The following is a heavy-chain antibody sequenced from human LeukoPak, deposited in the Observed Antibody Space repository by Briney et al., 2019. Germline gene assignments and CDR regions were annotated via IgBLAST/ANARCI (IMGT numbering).Heavy chain of an antibody. J-gene: IGHJ1*01. V-gene: IGHV4-34*01. CDR3: GYSSAYQQH. CDR1: GGSFSDFY. D-gene: IGHD3-22*01. CDR2: INHSGST. Sequence: SETLSLTCAVYGGSFSDFYGSWIRQPPGKGLGWIGEINHSGSTDYNPSLKSRVTISVGTSKNQFSLKLTSVTAADTAVYYCGYSSAYQQHWGQGTLVTVSS.